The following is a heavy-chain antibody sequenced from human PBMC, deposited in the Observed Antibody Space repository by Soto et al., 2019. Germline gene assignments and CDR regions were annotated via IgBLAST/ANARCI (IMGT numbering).Heavy chain of an antibody. CDR1: GFTFSSYW. D-gene: IGHD3-3*01. Sequence: GGSLRLSCAASGFTFSSYWMSWVRQAPGKGLEWVANIKQDGSEKYYVDSVKGRFTISRDNAKNSLYLQMNSLRAEDTAVYYCARDIPTFNYDFWSGYYDAFDIWGQGTMVTVS. J-gene: IGHJ3*02. CDR3: ARDIPTFNYDFWSGYYDAFDI. V-gene: IGHV3-7*03. CDR2: IKQDGSEK.